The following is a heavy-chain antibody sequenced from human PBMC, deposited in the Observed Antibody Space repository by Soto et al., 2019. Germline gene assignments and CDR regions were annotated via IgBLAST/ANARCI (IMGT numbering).Heavy chain of an antibody. D-gene: IGHD6-19*01. J-gene: IGHJ4*02. Sequence: SETLSLTCTVSGGSISSYYWSWIRQPPGKGLKWIGYIYYSGSTNYNPSLKSRVTISVDTSKNQFSLKLSSVTAADTAVYYCARRVEVAKNYFDYWGQGALVTVS. CDR3: ARRVEVAKNYFDY. V-gene: IGHV4-59*08. CDR1: GGSISSYY. CDR2: IYYSGST.